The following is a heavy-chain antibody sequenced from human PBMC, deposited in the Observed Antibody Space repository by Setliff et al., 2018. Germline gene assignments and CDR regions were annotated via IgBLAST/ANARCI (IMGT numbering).Heavy chain of an antibody. CDR2: IIPILGIA. V-gene: IGHV1-69*10. CDR3: ARVVSGDYYDSSASIYYFDY. CDR1: GGTFSSYA. D-gene: IGHD3-22*01. Sequence: SVKVSRQASGGTFSSYAISWVRQAPGQGLEWMGGIIPILGIANYAQKFQGRVTITADKSTSTAYMELSSLRSEDTAVYYCARVVSGDYYDSSASIYYFDYWGQGTLVTVSS. J-gene: IGHJ4*02.